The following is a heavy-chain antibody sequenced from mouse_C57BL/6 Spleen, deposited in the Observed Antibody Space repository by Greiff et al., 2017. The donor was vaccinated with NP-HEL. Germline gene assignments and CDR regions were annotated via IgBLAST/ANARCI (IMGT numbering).Heavy chain of an antibody. CDR1: GYTFTSYW. V-gene: IGHV1-52*01. J-gene: IGHJ3*01. Sequence: QVQLQQPGAELVRPGSSVKLSCKASGYTFTSYWMPWVKQRPIQGLEWIGNIDPSDSETHYNQKFKDKATLTVEKSSSTAYMQLSSLTSEDSAVYYCARPYYYGSSPWFAYWGQGTLVTVSA. CDR2: IDPSDSET. CDR3: ARPYYYGSSPWFAY. D-gene: IGHD1-1*01.